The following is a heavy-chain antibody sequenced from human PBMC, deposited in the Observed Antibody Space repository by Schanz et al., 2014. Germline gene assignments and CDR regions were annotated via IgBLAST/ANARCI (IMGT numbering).Heavy chain of an antibody. J-gene: IGHJ3*02. V-gene: IGHV3-11*01. CDR1: GFIFNDYY. D-gene: IGHD2-15*01. CDR2: ISRDETTT. CDR3: ARESLSWEGFDM. Sequence: VQLLESGGGLVQPGGSLRLSCEASGFIFNDYYMNWLRQAPGKGLEWLSHISRDETTTFYADSVKGRFTISRENAKNSLYLEMTRLRGADTAVYYCARESLSWEGFDMWGQGTVVTVSS.